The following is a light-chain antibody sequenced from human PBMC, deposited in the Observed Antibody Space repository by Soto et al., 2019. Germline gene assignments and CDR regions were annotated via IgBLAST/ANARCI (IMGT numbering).Light chain of an antibody. CDR2: QAS. Sequence: DIQMTQSPSTLSSSVGDRVTITCRASHSISVWLAWYQQKPGKAPKLLIYQASTLESGVPSRFSGRGSGTDFTLTISSLQPDDFATYYCQQYYTYPYTFGLGTKLEIK. J-gene: IGKJ2*01. CDR3: QQYYTYPYT. CDR1: HSISVW. V-gene: IGKV1-5*03.